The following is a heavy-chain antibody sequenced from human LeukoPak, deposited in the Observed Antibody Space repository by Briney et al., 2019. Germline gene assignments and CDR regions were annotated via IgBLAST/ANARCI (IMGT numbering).Heavy chain of an antibody. V-gene: IGHV3-30*03. D-gene: IGHD2-21*02. Sequence: GGSLRLSCAASGFTFSSYGMHWVRQAPGKGLEWVAVISYDGSNKYYADSVKGRFTIYRDNAKNSLYLQMNSLRAEDTAVYYCARVYYCGGDCLNYFDYWGQGALVTVSS. CDR1: GFTFSSYG. CDR3: ARVYYCGGDCLNYFDY. J-gene: IGHJ4*02. CDR2: ISYDGSNK.